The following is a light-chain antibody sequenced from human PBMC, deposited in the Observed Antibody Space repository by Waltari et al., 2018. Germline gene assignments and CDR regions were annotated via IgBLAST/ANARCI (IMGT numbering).Light chain of an antibody. CDR2: NVN. Sequence: SALTQPASVSGSPGQSITISCTGTTNDIGGYNYVSWYQQLPGKAPKLMIYNVNERRSGVSNRFSGSKSDNTASLTISGLQAADEAVYYCSSYTSGSPLLVFGGGTELTVL. CDR1: TNDIGGYNY. CDR3: SSYTSGSPLLV. J-gene: IGLJ2*01. V-gene: IGLV2-14*03.